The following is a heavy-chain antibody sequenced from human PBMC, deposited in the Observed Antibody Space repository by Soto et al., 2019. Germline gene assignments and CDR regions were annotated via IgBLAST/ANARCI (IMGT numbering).Heavy chain of an antibody. CDR2: ISGSGGST. Sequence: GVLRLSCAASGFTFSSYAMSWVRQAPGKGLEWVSAISGSGGSTYYADSVKGRFTISRDNSKNTLYLQMNSLRAEDTAVYYCAKDLKRIMGRGVPDWFDPWGQGTLVTVSS. D-gene: IGHD3-10*01. CDR1: GFTFSSYA. J-gene: IGHJ5*02. V-gene: IGHV3-23*01. CDR3: AKDLKRIMGRGVPDWFDP.